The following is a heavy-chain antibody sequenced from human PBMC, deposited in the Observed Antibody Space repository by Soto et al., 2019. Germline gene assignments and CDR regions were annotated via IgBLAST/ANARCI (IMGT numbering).Heavy chain of an antibody. CDR3: ARDVCSYYYYGMDV. CDR1: GGTFSSYT. CDR2: IIPILGIA. J-gene: IGHJ6*02. D-gene: IGHD2-15*01. Sequence: QVQLVQSGAEVKKPGSSVKVSCKASGGTFSSYTISWVRQAPGQGLEWMGRIIPILGIANYAQKFQGRVTITADKSTSTAYMELSSLRSEDTAVYYCARDVCSYYYYGMDVWGQGTTVTVSS. V-gene: IGHV1-69*08.